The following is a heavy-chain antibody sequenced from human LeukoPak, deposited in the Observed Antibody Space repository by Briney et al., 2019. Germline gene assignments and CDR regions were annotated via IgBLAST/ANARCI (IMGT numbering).Heavy chain of an antibody. CDR1: GGSISSYY. Sequence: PSETLSLTCTVSGGSISSYYWSWIRQPPGKGLVWIGYIYYSGSTNYNPSLKSRVTISVDTSKNQFSLKLSSVTAADTAVYYCARGRSITLGWFGPWGQGTLVTVSS. V-gene: IGHV4-59*01. CDR3: ARGRSITLGWFGP. J-gene: IGHJ5*02. CDR2: IYYSGST. D-gene: IGHD5-12*01.